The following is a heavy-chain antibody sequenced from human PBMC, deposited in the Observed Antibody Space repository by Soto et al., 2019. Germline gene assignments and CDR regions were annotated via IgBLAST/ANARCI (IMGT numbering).Heavy chain of an antibody. Sequence: QVQLVQSGAEVKKPGASVKVSCKVSGYTLTELSMHWVRQAPGKGLEWMGGFDPEDGETIYAQKFQGRVTMTEDTSTDTAYMELSSLRSEDTAVYYCASSHYCSSTSCSGWRGMDVWGQGTTVTVSS. CDR3: ASSHYCSSTSCSGWRGMDV. CDR2: FDPEDGET. V-gene: IGHV1-24*01. CDR1: GYTLTELS. D-gene: IGHD2-2*01. J-gene: IGHJ6*02.